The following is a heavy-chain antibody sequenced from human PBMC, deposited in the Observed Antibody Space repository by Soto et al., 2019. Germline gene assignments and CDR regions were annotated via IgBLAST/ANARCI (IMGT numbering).Heavy chain of an antibody. V-gene: IGHV1-18*01. CDR3: ARDFAPETSSGYYYVAVHFDY. CDR1: GYTFTSYG. Sequence: EASVKVSCKASGYTFTSYGISWVRQAPGQGLEWMGWISAYNGNTNYAQKLQGRVTMTTDTSTSTAYMELRSLRSDDTAVYYCARDFAPETSSGYYYVAVHFDYWGQGTLVTVSS. J-gene: IGHJ4*02. D-gene: IGHD3-22*01. CDR2: ISAYNGNT.